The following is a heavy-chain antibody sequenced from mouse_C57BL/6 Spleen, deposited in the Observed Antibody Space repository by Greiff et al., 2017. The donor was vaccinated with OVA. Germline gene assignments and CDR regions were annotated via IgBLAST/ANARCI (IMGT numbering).Heavy chain of an antibody. CDR2: IDPPDSYT. D-gene: IGHD1-1*01. V-gene: IGHV1-69*01. J-gene: IGHJ3*01. Sequence: QVQLKQSGAELVMPGASVKLSCKASGYTFTSYWMHWVKQRPGQGLEWIGEIDPPDSYTNYNQKFKGKSTLTVDKSSSTAYMQLSSLTSEDSAVYYCASSFTTVVDPWFAYWGQGTLVTVSA. CDR3: ASSFTTVVDPWFAY. CDR1: GYTFTSYW.